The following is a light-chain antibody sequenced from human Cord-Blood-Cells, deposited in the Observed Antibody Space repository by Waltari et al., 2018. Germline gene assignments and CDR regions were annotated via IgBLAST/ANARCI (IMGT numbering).Light chain of an antibody. Sequence: QSALTQPRSVSGSPGQSVTISCTGTSSAVGGYNYVPWYQQHPGKAPKLMIYDFSNRPSGVPDRFSGSKSGNTASLTISGLQAEDEADYYCCSYAGSYTAYVFGTGTKVTVL. CDR2: DFS. V-gene: IGLV2-11*01. CDR3: CSYAGSYTAYV. CDR1: SSAVGGYNY. J-gene: IGLJ1*01.